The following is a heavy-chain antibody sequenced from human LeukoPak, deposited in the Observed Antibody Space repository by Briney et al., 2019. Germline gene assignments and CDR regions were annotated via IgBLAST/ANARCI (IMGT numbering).Heavy chain of an antibody. Sequence: SETLSLTCTVSGGSINSGNYYWGWIRQPPEKGLEWIGEINHSGSTNYNPSLKSRVTISVDTSKNQFSLKLSSVTAADTAVYYCARHASGGGAIDYWGQGTLVTVSS. V-gene: IGHV4-39*01. D-gene: IGHD3-16*01. J-gene: IGHJ4*02. CDR1: GGSINSGNYY. CDR3: ARHASGGGAIDY. CDR2: INHSGST.